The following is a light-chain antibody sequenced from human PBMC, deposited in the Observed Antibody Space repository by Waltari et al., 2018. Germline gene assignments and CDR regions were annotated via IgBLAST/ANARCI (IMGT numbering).Light chain of an antibody. V-gene: IGKV3-11*01. CDR2: DAS. Sequence: EVVLTQSPATLSLSPGERATLSYRASQNVINFLAWYQQKAGRAPRLLIYDASQRATGIPARFSGSGSGTDFTLTISSLEPEEFALYYCQQHRNWPITFGQGTRLEIK. CDR1: QNVINF. J-gene: IGKJ5*01. CDR3: QQHRNWPIT.